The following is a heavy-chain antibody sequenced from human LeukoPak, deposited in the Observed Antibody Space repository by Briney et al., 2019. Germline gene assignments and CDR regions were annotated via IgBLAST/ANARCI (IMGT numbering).Heavy chain of an antibody. Sequence: SETLSLTCTVSGYSISSGYYWGWIRQPPGKGLEWIGPIYHSGSTYYNPSLKSRVTISVDTSKNQFSLKLSSVTAADTAVYYCARGYFSSWYINWFDPWGQGTPVTVSS. D-gene: IGHD6-13*01. J-gene: IGHJ5*02. CDR1: GYSISSGYY. V-gene: IGHV4-38-2*02. CDR3: ARGYFSSWYINWFDP. CDR2: IYHSGST.